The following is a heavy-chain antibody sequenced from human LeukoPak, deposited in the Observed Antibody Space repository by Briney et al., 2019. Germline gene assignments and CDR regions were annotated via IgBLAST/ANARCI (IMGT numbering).Heavy chain of an antibody. CDR1: GFTFDVYA. CDR2: ISWDSGSI. V-gene: IGHV3-9*01. D-gene: IGHD1-14*01. CDR3: AKERYRTGTGSAFDI. Sequence: GRSLRLSCAASGFTFDVYAMHWVRQAPGKGLEWVPGISWDSGSIGYADSVKGRFTISRDNAKNSLYLQMNSLRAEDTALYYCAKERYRTGTGSAFDIWGQGTMVTVSS. J-gene: IGHJ3*02.